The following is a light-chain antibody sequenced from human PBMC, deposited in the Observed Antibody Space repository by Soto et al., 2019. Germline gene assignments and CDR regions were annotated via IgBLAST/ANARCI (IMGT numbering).Light chain of an antibody. CDR2: AAS. CDR3: QQLNSYPIT. V-gene: IGKV1-9*01. CDR1: QGISSY. Sequence: DIQLTQSTSFLSASLGDRVTITCGASQGISSYLAWYQQKPGKAPKLLIYAASTLQSGVPSRFSGSGYGTEFTLTISSLQTEDFATYYCQQLNSYPITFGQGTRLEIK. J-gene: IGKJ5*01.